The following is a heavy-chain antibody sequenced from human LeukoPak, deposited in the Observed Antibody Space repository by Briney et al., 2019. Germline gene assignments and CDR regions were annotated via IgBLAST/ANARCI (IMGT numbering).Heavy chain of an antibody. Sequence: GESLKISCKGSGYSFTSYWIGWVRQMPGKGLEWMGIIYPGDSDTRYSPSFQGQVTISADKSISTAYLQWSSLKASDTAMYYCASSPANYYDFWSGYHGGFDYWGQGTLVTVSS. CDR2: IYPGDSDT. J-gene: IGHJ4*02. V-gene: IGHV5-51*01. CDR3: ASSPANYYDFWSGYHGGFDY. CDR1: GYSFTSYW. D-gene: IGHD3-3*01.